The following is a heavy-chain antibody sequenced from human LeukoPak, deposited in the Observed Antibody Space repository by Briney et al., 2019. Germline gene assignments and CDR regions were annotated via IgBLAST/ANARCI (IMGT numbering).Heavy chain of an antibody. J-gene: IGHJ3*02. CDR1: GYTFISYD. CDR3: TRVPRTAVGI. D-gene: IGHD6-19*01. Sequence: GASPKVSCKASGYTFISYDINWVRQATGQGLEWMGYMNPNSGNTRYAQKFLGRVTMTRNTSISTTYMELSSLRSEDTAVYYCTRVPRTAVGIWGQGTMVTVSS. V-gene: IGHV1-8*01. CDR2: MNPNSGNT.